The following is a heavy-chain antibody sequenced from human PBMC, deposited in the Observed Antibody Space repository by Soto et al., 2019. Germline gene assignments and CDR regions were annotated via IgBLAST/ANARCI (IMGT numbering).Heavy chain of an antibody. CDR3: AREGRYYDSSGYYYEAFDI. CDR2: ISGSGGST. Sequence: VGSLRLSCAASGFTFSSYAMSWVRQAPGKGLERVSAISGSGGSTYYADSVKGRFTISRDNSKNTLYLQMNSLRAEDTAVYYCAREGRYYDSSGYYYEAFDIWGQGTMLTVSS. D-gene: IGHD3-22*01. CDR1: GFTFSSYA. V-gene: IGHV3-23*01. J-gene: IGHJ3*02.